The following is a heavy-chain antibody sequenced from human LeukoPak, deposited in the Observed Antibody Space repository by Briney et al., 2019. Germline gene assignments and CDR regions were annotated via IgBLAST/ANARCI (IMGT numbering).Heavy chain of an antibody. CDR2: IRYDGSSQ. D-gene: IGHD6-13*01. CDR3: AKRRGVGAGGSGAFDY. CDR1: GFTFSSYG. V-gene: IGHV3-30*02. Sequence: GGSLRLSCAASGFTFSSYGMHWVRQAPGKGLEWVAFIRYDGSSQRYTDSVKGRFTISRDNSKNTVYLQMNSLRAEDTAVYYCAKRRGVGAGGSGAFDYWGQGSLVTVSS. J-gene: IGHJ4*02.